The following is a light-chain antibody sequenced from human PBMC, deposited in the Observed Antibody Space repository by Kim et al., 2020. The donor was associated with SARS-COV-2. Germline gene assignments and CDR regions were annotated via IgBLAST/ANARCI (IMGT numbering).Light chain of an antibody. CDR2: GAS. V-gene: IGKV3-20*01. J-gene: IGKJ1*01. Sequence: EIVFTQSPGTLSLSPGERATHSCRASQSVRNNFLAWYQQKPGQAPRLLIYGASSRATGIPDSFSGSGSGTDFTLTISRLEPLDFVVYHCQQYGASPWTFGQGTKVDIK. CDR3: QQYGASPWT. CDR1: QSVRNNF.